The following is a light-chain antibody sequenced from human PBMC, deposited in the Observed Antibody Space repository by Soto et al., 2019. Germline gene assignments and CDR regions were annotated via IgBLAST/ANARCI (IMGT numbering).Light chain of an antibody. Sequence: QSVLTQPPSVSGAPGQRVTISCTGSSSNIGAGYDVHWHKQLPGTAPKLLIYDNANRPSGVPDRFSGSKSGTSASLAITGLQAEDEADYYCQSYDSSMTAVAFGGGTKVTVL. CDR1: SSNIGAGYD. J-gene: IGLJ2*01. CDR2: DNA. CDR3: QSYDSSMTAVA. V-gene: IGLV1-40*01.